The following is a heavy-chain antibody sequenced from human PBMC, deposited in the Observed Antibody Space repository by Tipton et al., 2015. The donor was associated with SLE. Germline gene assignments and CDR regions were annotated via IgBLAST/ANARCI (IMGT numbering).Heavy chain of an antibody. CDR3: ARDQVGVGDFDY. V-gene: IGHV4-59*01. CDR1: GGSISSYY. Sequence: TLSLTCTVSGGSISSYYWSWIRQPPGKGLEWIGYIHHSGSTHYNPSLQSRVTISRDPSKNQFSLKLTSATAADTAVYYCARDQVGVGDFDYWGQGTLDTVSS. CDR2: IHHSGST. D-gene: IGHD3-16*01. J-gene: IGHJ4*02.